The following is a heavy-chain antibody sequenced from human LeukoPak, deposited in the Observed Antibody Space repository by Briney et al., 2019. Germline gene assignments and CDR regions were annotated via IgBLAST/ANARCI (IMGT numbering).Heavy chain of an antibody. D-gene: IGHD2-2*01. Sequence: SETLSLTCAVYGGSFSGYYWSWIRQPPGKGLEWIGEINHSGSTNYNPSLKSRVTISVDTSKNQFSLKLSSVTAADTAVYYCARGRGDIVVVPALYYFDYWGQGTLVTVSS. V-gene: IGHV4-34*01. CDR3: ARGRGDIVVVPALYYFDY. J-gene: IGHJ4*02. CDR2: INHSGST. CDR1: GGSFSGYY.